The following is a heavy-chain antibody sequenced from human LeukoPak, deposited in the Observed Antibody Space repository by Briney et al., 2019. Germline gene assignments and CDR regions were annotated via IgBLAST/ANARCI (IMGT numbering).Heavy chain of an antibody. CDR2: ISGDGGST. V-gene: IGHV3-43*02. CDR3: AKGQYCSGGSCYGHIDS. Sequence: GGSLRLSCAASGFTFDDCAMHWVRQAPGKGLEWVSLISGDGGSTYYADSVKARFTISRDNSKNSLFLQMNSLRTEDTALYYCAKGQYCSGGSCYGHIDSWGQGTLVTVSS. CDR1: GFTFDDCA. J-gene: IGHJ4*02. D-gene: IGHD2-15*01.